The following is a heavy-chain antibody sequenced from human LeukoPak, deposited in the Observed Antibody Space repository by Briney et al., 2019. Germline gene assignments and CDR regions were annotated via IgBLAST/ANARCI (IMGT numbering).Heavy chain of an antibody. Sequence: ASVKVSCKASGYTFTGYYMYWVRQAPGQGLEWMGWINPNSGGTNYAQKFQGRVTMTRDTSISTAYMELSRLRSDDTAVYYCARGFPRFRELNNWFDPWGQGTLVTVSS. V-gene: IGHV1-2*02. CDR3: ARGFPRFRELNNWFDP. CDR2: INPNSGGT. CDR1: GYTFTGYY. J-gene: IGHJ5*02. D-gene: IGHD3-10*02.